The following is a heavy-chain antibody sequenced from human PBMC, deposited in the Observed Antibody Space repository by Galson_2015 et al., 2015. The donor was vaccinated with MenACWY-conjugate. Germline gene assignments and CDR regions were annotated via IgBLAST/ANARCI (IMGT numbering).Heavy chain of an antibody. D-gene: IGHD6-13*01. CDR3: TTDTPEYSSSWHLMDYYYYGMDV. V-gene: IGHV3-15*01. J-gene: IGHJ6*02. CDR1: VFTFSNAW. CDR2: IKSKTDGGTT. Sequence: SLRLSCAASVFTFSNAWMSWVRQAPGKGLEWVGRIKSKTDGGTTDYAAPVKGRFTISRDDSKNTLYLQMNSLKTEDIAVYYCTTDTPEYSSSWHLMDYYYYGMDVWGQGTTVTVSS.